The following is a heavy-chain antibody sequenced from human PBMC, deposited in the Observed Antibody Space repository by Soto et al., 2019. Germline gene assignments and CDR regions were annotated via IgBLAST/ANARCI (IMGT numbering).Heavy chain of an antibody. D-gene: IGHD1-26*01. J-gene: IGHJ6*02. CDR2: INPSGGIT. CDR3: ARVISTTPYYYYYGIDV. CDR1: GYTLTSYY. Sequence: ASVKVSCKASGYTLTSYYLHWVRQAPGQGPEWMGIINPSGGITNDAQKFQDRVPMIRDTSTSTIYIYLNILRSDDTAVYYCARVISTTPYYYYYGIDVWCQGTTFTVSS. V-gene: IGHV1-46*03.